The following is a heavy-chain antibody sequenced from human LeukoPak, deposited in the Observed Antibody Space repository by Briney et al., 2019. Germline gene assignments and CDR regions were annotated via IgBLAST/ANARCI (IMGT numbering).Heavy chain of an antibody. Sequence: GASVKVSCKASGYTFTSYYMHWVRQAPGQGLEWMGIINPSGGSTSYAQKFQGRVTMTRDTSTSTVYMELSSLRSEDTAVYYCARGPRIVGATGPGVYWGQGTLVTVSS. CDR2: INPSGGST. CDR1: GYTFTSYY. V-gene: IGHV1-46*01. J-gene: IGHJ4*02. D-gene: IGHD1-26*01. CDR3: ARGPRIVGATGPGVY.